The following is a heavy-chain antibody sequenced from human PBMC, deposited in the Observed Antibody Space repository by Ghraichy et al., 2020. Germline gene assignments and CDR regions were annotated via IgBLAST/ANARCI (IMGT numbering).Heavy chain of an antibody. D-gene: IGHD2-15*01. V-gene: IGHV3-64*02. Sequence: GESLNISCVASEFTFSNYIMHWVRQAPGKGLEYVSAINSNGGSTYYADSVKGRFTISRDNSKNTLYLQMGSLRAEDMAVYYCAIAGGSSLYYDYMYVWGKGTTVTVSS. J-gene: IGHJ6*03. CDR1: EFTFSNYI. CDR3: AIAGGSSLYYDYMYV. CDR2: INSNGGST.